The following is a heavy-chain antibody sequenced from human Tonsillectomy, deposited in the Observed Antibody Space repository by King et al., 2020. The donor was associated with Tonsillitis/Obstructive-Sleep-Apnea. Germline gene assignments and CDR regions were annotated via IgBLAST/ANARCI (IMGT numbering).Heavy chain of an antibody. Sequence: VTLKESGPTLVKPTQTLTLTCTFSGFSRSTSEVGVGWIRQPPGKALEWLALIYWDDDKRYSPSLKGRRTITKDTSKNQVVLTMTNMDPVDTATYYCAHRQIAFGSRYFDYWGQGTLVTVSS. CDR1: GFSRSTSEVG. J-gene: IGHJ4*02. V-gene: IGHV2-5*02. CDR3: AHRQIAFGSRYFDY. CDR2: IYWDDDK. D-gene: IGHD3-3*02.